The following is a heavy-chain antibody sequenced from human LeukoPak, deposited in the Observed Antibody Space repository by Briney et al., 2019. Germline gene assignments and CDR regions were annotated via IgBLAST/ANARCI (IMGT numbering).Heavy chain of an antibody. CDR3: ARDRYYDFWSGYYMSYYFDY. CDR1: GFTFSSYA. D-gene: IGHD3-3*01. Sequence: GGSLRLSCAASGFTFSSYAMHWVRQAPGKGLEWVAVISYDGSNKYYADSVKGRFTISRDNSKNTLYLQMNSLRAEDTAVYYCARDRYYDFWSGYYMSYYFDYWGQGTLVTVSS. V-gene: IGHV3-30-3*01. CDR2: ISYDGSNK. J-gene: IGHJ4*02.